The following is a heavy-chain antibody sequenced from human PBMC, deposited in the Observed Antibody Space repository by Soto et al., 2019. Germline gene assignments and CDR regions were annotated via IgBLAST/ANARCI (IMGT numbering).Heavy chain of an antibody. CDR2: IGTSGTPV. V-gene: IGHV3-48*02. CDR1: GFTFKTYN. D-gene: IGHD6-19*01. J-gene: IGHJ4*02. Sequence: EVQLEESGGALVQPGGSLRLSCAASGFTFKTYNMNWVRQGPGKGLEWVSYIGTSGTPVYYADSVKGRFTISRDNAKNSLFLQMHSLRDEDTALYFCARDPSPDSSGWYYFDYWGQGTLVTVSS. CDR3: ARDPSPDSSGWYYFDY.